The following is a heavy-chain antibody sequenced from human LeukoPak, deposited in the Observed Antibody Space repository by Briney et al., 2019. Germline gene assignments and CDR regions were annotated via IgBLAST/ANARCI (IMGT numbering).Heavy chain of an antibody. CDR2: IFYSGTT. CDR3: ARSGHDFWSGRNWFDP. J-gene: IGHJ5*02. CDR1: GGSITSSSYY. D-gene: IGHD3-3*01. Sequence: SETLSLTCTVSGGSITSSSYYWGWIRQPPGKGLEWIGSIFYSGTTYYNPSLKSRVTISVDTSKNQFSLELSSVTAADTAVYYCARSGHDFWSGRNWFDPWGQGTLVTVSS. V-gene: IGHV4-39*07.